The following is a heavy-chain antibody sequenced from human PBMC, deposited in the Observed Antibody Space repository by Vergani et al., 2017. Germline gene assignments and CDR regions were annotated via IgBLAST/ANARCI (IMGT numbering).Heavy chain of an antibody. J-gene: IGHJ2*01. CDR3: VRLPRGPWNFDL. V-gene: IGHV3-23*01. CDR2: ISGSGVSA. Sequence: EVQLLESGGGLVQPGGSLRLSCAASGFTFSSYAMSWVRQAPGKGLEWVSGISGSGVSAYYTDSVKGRFTISRDNSKNMLFLQMNNLRTEDTAIYYCVRLPRGPWNFDLWGRGTLITVSS. CDR1: GFTFSSYA.